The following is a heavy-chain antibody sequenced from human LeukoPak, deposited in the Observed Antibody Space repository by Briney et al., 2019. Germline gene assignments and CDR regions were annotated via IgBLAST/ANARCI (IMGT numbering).Heavy chain of an antibody. D-gene: IGHD2-2*01. J-gene: IGHJ4*02. CDR1: GGSISSGGYY. CDR2: IYYSGST. Sequence: SETLSLTCTVSGGSISSGGYYWSWIRQHPGKGLEWIGYIYYSGSTYYNPSLKSRVTISVDTSKNQFSLKLSSVTAADTAVYYCARGVGPQDIVVVPAAMRNPLFDYWGQGTLVTVSS. V-gene: IGHV4-31*03. CDR3: ARGVGPQDIVVVPAAMRNPLFDY.